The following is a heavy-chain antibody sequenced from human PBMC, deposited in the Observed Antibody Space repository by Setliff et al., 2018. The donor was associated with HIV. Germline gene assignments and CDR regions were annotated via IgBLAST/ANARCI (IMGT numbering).Heavy chain of an antibody. D-gene: IGHD2-15*01. V-gene: IGHV3-33*01. CDR3: ARATLGVCSGGSCFGGMDV. CDR1: GFTFSNYG. Sequence: SLRLSCAASGFTFSNYGMHWVRQAPGKGLEWVAVIWYDGSNKYYADSVKGRFIISRDNSKNTLYLQMNSLRAEDTAVYYCARATLGVCSGGSCFGGMDVWGQGTTVTVSS. J-gene: IGHJ6*02. CDR2: IWYDGSNK.